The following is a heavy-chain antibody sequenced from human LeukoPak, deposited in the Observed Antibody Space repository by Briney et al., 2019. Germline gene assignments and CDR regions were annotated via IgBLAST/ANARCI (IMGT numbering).Heavy chain of an antibody. CDR2: IRYDGSDK. Sequence: PGGSLRLSCAASGFTFSSYGMHWVRQAPGKGLKWVAFIRYDGSDKYYGDSVKGRFTISRDNSMNTLYLQMNSLRAEDTAVYYCAKADSGTYYGLGDYFDYWGRGTLVTVSS. D-gene: IGHD1-26*01. V-gene: IGHV3-30*02. CDR3: AKADSGTYYGLGDYFDY. CDR1: GFTFSSYG. J-gene: IGHJ4*02.